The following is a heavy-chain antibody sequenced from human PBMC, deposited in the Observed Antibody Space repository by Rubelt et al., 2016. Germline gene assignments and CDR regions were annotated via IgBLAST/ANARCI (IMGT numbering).Heavy chain of an antibody. Sequence: EWMGWISAYNGNTNYAQKLQGRVTMTTDTSTSTAYMELRSLRSDDTAVYYCARESAAGGLYGMDVWGQGTTVTVSS. V-gene: IGHV1-18*01. CDR2: ISAYNGNT. J-gene: IGHJ6*02. CDR3: ARESAAGGLYGMDV. D-gene: IGHD6-13*01.